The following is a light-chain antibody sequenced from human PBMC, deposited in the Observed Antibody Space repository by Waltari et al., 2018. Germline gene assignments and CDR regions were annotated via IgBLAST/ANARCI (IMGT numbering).Light chain of an antibody. CDR3: QQYGSSPLT. CDR1: QSVSSNY. CDR2: GAS. V-gene: IGKV3-20*01. Sequence: EIVLTQSPGTLSLSPGEGATLFCRASQSVSSNYLTWYQQKPGQAPRLLISGASSRATGIPDRFSGSGSGTDFTLTISRLEPEDFAVYYCQQYGSSPLTFGPGTKVDIK. J-gene: IGKJ3*01.